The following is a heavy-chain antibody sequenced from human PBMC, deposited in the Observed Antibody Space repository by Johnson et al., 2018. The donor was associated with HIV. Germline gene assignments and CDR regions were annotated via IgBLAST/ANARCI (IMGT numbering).Heavy chain of an antibody. D-gene: IGHD3-22*01. CDR1: GFTFSDYY. J-gene: IGHJ3*02. V-gene: IGHV3-66*01. Sequence: VQLVESGGGLVQPGGSLKLSCAASGFTFSDYYMSWIRQAPGKGLEWVSVIYGGGDTYYADSVKGRFTISRDNSKNTLYLQMNSLRVEDTAIYYCAKGGRGASYYGAFDIWGQGTMVTVSS. CDR2: IYGGGDT. CDR3: AKGGRGASYYGAFDI.